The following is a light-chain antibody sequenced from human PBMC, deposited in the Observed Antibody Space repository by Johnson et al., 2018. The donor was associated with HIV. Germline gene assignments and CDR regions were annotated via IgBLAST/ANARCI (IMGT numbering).Light chain of an antibody. CDR3: GAWDSSLTTYV. Sequence: QSVLTQPPSASGTPGQRVTISCSGSSSNIGSNSVNWYQQLPGTAPKLLIYRNNQRPSGVPDRFSGSKSGTSATLGITGLPTGDEADYYCGAWDSSLTTYVFGTGTKVTVL. V-gene: IGLV1-44*01. CDR1: SSNIGSNS. J-gene: IGLJ1*01. CDR2: RNN.